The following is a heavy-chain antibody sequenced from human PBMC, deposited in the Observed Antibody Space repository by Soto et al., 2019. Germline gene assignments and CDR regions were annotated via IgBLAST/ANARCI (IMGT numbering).Heavy chain of an antibody. D-gene: IGHD5-18*01. J-gene: IGHJ6*02. CDR1: GFTSRNYA. CDR3: ARKRSMDTSVNDPRYKVLDV. V-gene: IGHV3-30-3*01. Sequence: PGGSLRLSCAASGFTSRNYAIHWVRQAPGKGLEWMAVISYDGTNENYADSVKGRFTISRDNSKNTLYLQMNSLRAEDTAVYYCARKRSMDTSVNDPRYKVLDVWAQGTTAT. CDR2: ISYDGTNE.